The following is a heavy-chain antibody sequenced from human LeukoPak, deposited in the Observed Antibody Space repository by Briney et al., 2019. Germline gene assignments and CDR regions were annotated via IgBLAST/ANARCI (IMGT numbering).Heavy chain of an antibody. Sequence: GESLKISCKGSGYSFTSDWIAWVGQMPGKGLEWMGIIYPGDSDTRYSPSSRGQVSISADKSVSTAYLQWSSLKASDTAMYFCSRGESMVDSSGQGTLVTVSS. V-gene: IGHV5-51*01. CDR1: GYSFTSDW. CDR2: IYPGDSDT. CDR3: SRGESMVDS. J-gene: IGHJ5*01. D-gene: IGHD2-8*01.